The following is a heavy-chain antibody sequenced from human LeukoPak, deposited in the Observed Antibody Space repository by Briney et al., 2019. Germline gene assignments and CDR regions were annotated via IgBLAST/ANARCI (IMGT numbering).Heavy chain of an antibody. Sequence: GGSLRLSCAASGFTFSNYGMHWVRQAPGKGLEWVTFIRYDGSDRYYADSVEGRFTISRDNSKNTLYPQMNSLGAEDTAVYYCAKDIGIGGYYPAAFDIWGQGTMVTVSS. CDR2: IRYDGSDR. J-gene: IGHJ3*02. V-gene: IGHV3-30*02. CDR3: AKDIGIGGYYPAAFDI. D-gene: IGHD3-22*01. CDR1: GFTFSNYG.